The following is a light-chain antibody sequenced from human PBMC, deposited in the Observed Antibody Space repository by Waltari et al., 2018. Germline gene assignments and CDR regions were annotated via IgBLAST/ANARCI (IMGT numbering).Light chain of an antibody. CDR2: QDN. Sequence: SFDLTQPPSVSVSPGQTASITCSGDKLGAKYACWYQQKPGQSPVLVIYQDNQRPSGIPVLFSGSNSGNTATLNISGTQAMDEADYYCQAWDGNTFYVFGTGTKVTVL. CDR1: KLGAKY. V-gene: IGLV3-1*01. J-gene: IGLJ1*01. CDR3: QAWDGNTFYV.